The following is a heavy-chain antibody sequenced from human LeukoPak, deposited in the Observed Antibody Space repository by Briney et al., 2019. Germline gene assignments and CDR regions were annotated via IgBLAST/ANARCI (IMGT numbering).Heavy chain of an antibody. Sequence: PSETLSLTCTVSGGSISSSSYYWGWIRQPPGKGLEWIGSIYYSGSTYYNPSLKCRVTISVDTSKNQFSLKLSSVTAADTAVYYCARTVVVVIYYFDYWGQGTLVTVSS. CDR3: ARTVVVVIYYFDY. D-gene: IGHD3-22*01. J-gene: IGHJ4*02. V-gene: IGHV4-39*01. CDR1: GGSISSSSYY. CDR2: IYYSGST.